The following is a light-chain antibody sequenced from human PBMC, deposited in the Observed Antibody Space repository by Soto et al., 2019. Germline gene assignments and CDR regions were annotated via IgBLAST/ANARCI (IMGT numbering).Light chain of an antibody. CDR2: DAS. J-gene: IGKJ4*01. V-gene: IGKV1-5*01. CDR1: QSISSW. Sequence: DIQMTQSPSTLSASVGDRVTITCRASQSISSWLAWYQQKPGKAPKLLIYDASTLESGVPSRFSGSGSETEFTLTISSLQPDDFATYYCQQYNDYSPLTFGGGTKVDIK. CDR3: QQYNDYSPLT.